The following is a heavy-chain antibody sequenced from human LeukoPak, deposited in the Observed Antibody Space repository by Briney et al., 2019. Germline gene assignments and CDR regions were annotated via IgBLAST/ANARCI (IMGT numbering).Heavy chain of an antibody. CDR1: GFTFCRYA. V-gene: IGHV3-23*01. D-gene: IGHD2-15*01. Sequence: GGSLRLSCAASGFTFCRYAMSWVRQAPRKGLEWVSAISGSGVSTYYADSVKGRFTISRENSKNTLYLQMNSLRAEDRAVYYCAKDKSCSGGSCYHPEYFQHWGQGTLVTVSS. CDR2: ISGSGVST. J-gene: IGHJ1*01. CDR3: AKDKSCSGGSCYHPEYFQH.